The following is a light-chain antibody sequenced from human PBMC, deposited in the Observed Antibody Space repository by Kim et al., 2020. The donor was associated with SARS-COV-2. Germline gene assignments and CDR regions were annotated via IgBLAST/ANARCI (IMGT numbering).Light chain of an antibody. CDR2: GAS. CDR1: QSVSSN. Sequence: PGERATHSWRASQSVSSNLAWYQQKPGQDPRLIIYGASTRATGIPARFSGSGYGTEFTLTISSLQSEDFAVYYCQQYNNWPPRITFGGGTKVDIK. CDR3: QQYNNWPPRIT. V-gene: IGKV3-15*01. J-gene: IGKJ4*01.